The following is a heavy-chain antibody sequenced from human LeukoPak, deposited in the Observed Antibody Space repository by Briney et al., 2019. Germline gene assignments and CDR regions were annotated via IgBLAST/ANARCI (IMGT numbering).Heavy chain of an antibody. CDR2: IYYSGYT. Sequence: SSETLSLTCTVSGGSISSYYWSWLRQPPGKGLEWIGYIYYSGYTNYNPSLKSRVTISVDTSKNQFSLKLSSVTAADTAVYYCARATMVRGTYYMDVWGKGTTVTISS. V-gene: IGHV4-59*01. J-gene: IGHJ6*03. CDR1: GGSISSYY. D-gene: IGHD3-10*01. CDR3: ARATMVRGTYYMDV.